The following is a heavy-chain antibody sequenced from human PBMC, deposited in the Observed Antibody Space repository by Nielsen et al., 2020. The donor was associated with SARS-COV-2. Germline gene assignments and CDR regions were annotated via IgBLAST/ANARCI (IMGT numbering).Heavy chain of an antibody. V-gene: IGHV3-7*01. Sequence: WIRQPPGKGLEWVANIKQDGSEKYYVDSVKGRFTISRDNAKNSLYLQMNSLRAEDTAVYYCAGKRYWGQGTLVTVSS. J-gene: IGHJ4*02. CDR2: IKQDGSEK. CDR3: AGKRY.